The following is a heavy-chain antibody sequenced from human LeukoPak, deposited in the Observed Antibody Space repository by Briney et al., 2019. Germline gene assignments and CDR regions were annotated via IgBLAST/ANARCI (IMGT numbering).Heavy chain of an antibody. D-gene: IGHD2-15*01. V-gene: IGHV4-34*01. Sequence: SDSLSLTCAVYGGSFSGYYWSWIRQPPGKGLEWIGEINHSGSTNYNPSLKSRVTISVDTSKNQFSLKLSSVTAADTAVYYCATPLRGTPNAFDIWGQGTMVTVSS. CDR2: INHSGST. CDR1: GGSFSGYY. J-gene: IGHJ3*02. CDR3: ATPLRGTPNAFDI.